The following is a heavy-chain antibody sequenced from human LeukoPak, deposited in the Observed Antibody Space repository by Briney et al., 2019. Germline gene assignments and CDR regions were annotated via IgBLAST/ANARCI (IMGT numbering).Heavy chain of an antibody. Sequence: ASVKVSCKASGYTFTSYDINWVRQATGQGLEWMGWMNPNSGNTGYAQKFQGRVTMTRNTSISTAYMELSSLRSEDTAVYYCARDPRGYCSGGSCPWGQGTLVTVSS. CDR1: GYTFTSYD. D-gene: IGHD2-15*01. CDR3: ARDPRGYCSGGSCP. V-gene: IGHV1-8*01. CDR2: MNPNSGNT. J-gene: IGHJ5*02.